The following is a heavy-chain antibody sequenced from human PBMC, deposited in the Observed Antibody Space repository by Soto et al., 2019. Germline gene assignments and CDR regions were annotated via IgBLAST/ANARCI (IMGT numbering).Heavy chain of an antibody. V-gene: IGHV3-33*01. Sequence: GGSLRLSCAASGFTFSSYGMHWVRQAPGKGLEWVAVIWYDGSNKYYADSVKGRFTISRDNSKNTLYLQMNSLRAEDTAVYYCARDRASYYYYGMDVWGQGTTVTVSS. CDR1: GFTFSSYG. CDR2: IWYDGSNK. D-gene: IGHD1-26*01. J-gene: IGHJ6*02. CDR3: ARDRASYYYYGMDV.